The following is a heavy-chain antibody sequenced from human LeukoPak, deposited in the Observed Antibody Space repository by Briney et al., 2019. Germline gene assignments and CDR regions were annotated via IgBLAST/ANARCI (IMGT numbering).Heavy chain of an antibody. Sequence: SVKVSCQASGGTFSSYAISWVRQAPGQGLEWMGGIIPIFGTANYAQKFQGRVTITADESTSTAYMELSSLRSEDTAVYYCARAIVGASIVPGSFDYWGQGTLVTVSS. J-gene: IGHJ4*02. D-gene: IGHD1-26*01. CDR2: IIPIFGTA. CDR3: ARAIVGASIVPGSFDY. V-gene: IGHV1-69*01. CDR1: GGTFSSYA.